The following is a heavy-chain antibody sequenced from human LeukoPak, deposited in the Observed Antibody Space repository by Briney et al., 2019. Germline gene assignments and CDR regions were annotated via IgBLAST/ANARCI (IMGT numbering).Heavy chain of an antibody. CDR3: ARDPPAGTRWYFDL. V-gene: IGHV4-30-2*01. D-gene: IGHD6-13*01. CDR2: IHYTGIT. J-gene: IGHJ2*01. Sequence: SETLSLTCVVSGGSISSDGYSWSWIRQPPGKGLEWIGYIHYTGITHYNPSLKSRVTISVDRSKSQFSLKLTSVTAADTAVYYCARDPPAGTRWYFDLWGRGTLVTVSS. CDR1: GGSISSDGYS.